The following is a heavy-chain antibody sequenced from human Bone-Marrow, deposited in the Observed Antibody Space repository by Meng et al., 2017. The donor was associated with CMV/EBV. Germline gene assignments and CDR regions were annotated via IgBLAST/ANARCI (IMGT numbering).Heavy chain of an antibody. CDR3: ERQLVPLYYYGMDV. V-gene: IGHV2-70*20. CDR2: IDWDDDK. CDR1: GFSLSTSGMC. D-gene: IGHD6-13*01. J-gene: IGHJ6*02. Sequence: SGSTLVKSTQTLTLICTFSGFSLSTSGMCVSWVRQPPGKALEWLALIDWDDDKYYSTSLKTRLTISKDTSKNQVVLTMTNMDPVDTATYYWERQLVPLYYYGMDVWGQGTTVTVSS.